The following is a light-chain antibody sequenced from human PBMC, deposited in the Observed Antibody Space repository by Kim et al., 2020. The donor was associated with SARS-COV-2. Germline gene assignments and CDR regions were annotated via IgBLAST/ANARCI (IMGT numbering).Light chain of an antibody. CDR2: ANG. V-gene: IGLV1-40*01. CDR1: SSNIGAGFD. CDR3: QSYDSSLTNLI. Sequence: QSVLTQPPSVSGAPGQRVTISCTGRSSNIGAGFDVYWYQHVAGTAPKLLVYANGNRPSGVPDRFSVSKSDTSASLAITGLQVEDEAYYYCQSYDSSLTNLIFGEGTQLTVL. J-gene: IGLJ2*01.